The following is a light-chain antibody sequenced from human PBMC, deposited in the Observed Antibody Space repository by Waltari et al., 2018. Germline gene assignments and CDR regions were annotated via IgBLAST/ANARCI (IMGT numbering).Light chain of an antibody. J-gene: IGLJ3*02. V-gene: IGLV2-8*01. CDR3: SSYGGRNNLL. Sequence: QSALTQPPSASGSPGQSVTISCTGTSSDIGGFNYVSWYQQNPGQAPKLLISGVNNRPSGFPNRFSGSKAGNTASLTVSGLQAEDEAEYYCSSYGGRNNLLFGEGTKLTVL. CDR1: SSDIGGFNY. CDR2: GVN.